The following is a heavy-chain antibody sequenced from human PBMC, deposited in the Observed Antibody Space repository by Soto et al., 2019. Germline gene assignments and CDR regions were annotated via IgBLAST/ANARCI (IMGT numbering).Heavy chain of an antibody. CDR2: IWYDGSNK. D-gene: IGHD3-22*01. CDR3: AGEPSGYPYYYYMDV. V-gene: IGHV3-33*01. Sequence: GGSLRLSCAASGFTFSSYGMHWVRQAPGKGLEWVAVIWYDGSNKYYADSVKGRFTISRDNSKNTLYLQMNSLRAEDTAVYYCAGEPSGYPYYYYMDVWGKGTTVTVSS. CDR1: GFTFSSYG. J-gene: IGHJ6*03.